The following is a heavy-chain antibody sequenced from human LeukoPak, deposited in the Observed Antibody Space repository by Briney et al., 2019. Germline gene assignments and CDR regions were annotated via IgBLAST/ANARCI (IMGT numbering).Heavy chain of an antibody. CDR3: ARVKRCLDY. D-gene: IGHD4/OR15-4a*01. CDR2: INHSGST. Sequence: SETLSLTCAVYGGSFSGYCWSWIRQPPGKGLEWIGEINHSGSTNYNPSLKSRVTISVDTSKNQFSLKLSSVTAADTAVYYCARVKRCLDYWGQGTLVTVSS. J-gene: IGHJ4*02. CDR1: GGSFSGYC. V-gene: IGHV4-34*01.